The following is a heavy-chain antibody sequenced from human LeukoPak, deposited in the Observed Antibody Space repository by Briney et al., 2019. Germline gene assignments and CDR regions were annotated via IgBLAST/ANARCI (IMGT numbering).Heavy chain of an antibody. CDR2: ISGSGGST. CDR3: ASSIVGAIVDY. J-gene: IGHJ4*02. Sequence: GGSLRLSCAASGFTFSSYAMSWVRQAPGKGLEWVSAISGSGGSTYYADSVKGRFTISRGNSKNTLYLQMNSLRAEDTAVYYCASSIVGAIVDYWGQGTLVTVSS. CDR1: GFTFSSYA. D-gene: IGHD1-26*01. V-gene: IGHV3-23*01.